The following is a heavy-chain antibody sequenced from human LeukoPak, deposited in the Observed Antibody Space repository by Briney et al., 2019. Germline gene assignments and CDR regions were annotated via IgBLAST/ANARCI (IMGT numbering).Heavy chain of an antibody. CDR3: ARGRCQDFGDYYYGMDV. CDR2: MNPNSGNT. V-gene: IGHV1-8*01. CDR1: GYTFTSYD. J-gene: IGHJ6*02. D-gene: IGHD3-10*01. Sequence: GASVTVSFKASGYTFTSYDINWVRQATGQGLEWMGWMNPNSGNTGYAQEFQGRVTMTRNTSISTAYMELSSLRSEDGAVYYCARGRCQDFGDYYYGMDVWGQGTTVTVSS.